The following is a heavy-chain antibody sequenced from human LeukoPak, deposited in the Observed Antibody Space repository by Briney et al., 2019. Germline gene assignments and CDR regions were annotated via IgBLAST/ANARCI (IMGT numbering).Heavy chain of an antibody. CDR2: IYTSGST. J-gene: IGHJ4*02. CDR3: ATRGTYYYDNSGYWGFDY. D-gene: IGHD3-22*01. CDR1: GGSISSYY. V-gene: IGHV4-4*07. Sequence: SETLSLTCTVSGGSISSYYWSWIRQPAGKGLEWIGRIYTSGSTNYNPSLKSRVTMSVDTSKNQFSLKLSSVTAADTAVYYCATRGTYYYDNSGYWGFDYWGQGTLVTVSS.